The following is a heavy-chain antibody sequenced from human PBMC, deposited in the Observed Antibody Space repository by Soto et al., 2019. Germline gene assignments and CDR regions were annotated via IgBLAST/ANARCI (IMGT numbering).Heavy chain of an antibody. Sequence: QVQLVESGGGVVQPGRSLRLSCAVSGFPLSDYGMHWVRQAPGKGLEWVAVIWYDESKKYYADSVKGRFTISRDNSKNTLYLQMNSLRAEDTAVYHCASERGSSYFDYWGQGALVTVSS. CDR1: GFPLSDYG. J-gene: IGHJ4*02. CDR2: IWYDESKK. D-gene: IGHD1-26*01. CDR3: ASERGSSYFDY. V-gene: IGHV3-33*01.